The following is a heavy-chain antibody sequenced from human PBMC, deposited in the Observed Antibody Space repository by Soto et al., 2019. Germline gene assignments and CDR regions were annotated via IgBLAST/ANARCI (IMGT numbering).Heavy chain of an antibody. D-gene: IGHD2-2*01. J-gene: IGHJ4*02. CDR2: ISGSGGST. Sequence: PGGSLRLSCAASGFTFSSDAMSWVRQAPGKGLEWVSAISGSGGSTYYADSVKGRFTISRDNSKNTQYLQMNSLRAEDTAVYYCAKDFSDCSSICCYYSVLLDFFDFWGQGTSVPVSS. CDR3: AKDFSDCSSICCYYSVLLDFFDF. V-gene: IGHV3-23*01. CDR1: GFTFSSDA.